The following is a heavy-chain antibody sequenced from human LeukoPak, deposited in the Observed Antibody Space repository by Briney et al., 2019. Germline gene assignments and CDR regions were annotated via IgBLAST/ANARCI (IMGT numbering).Heavy chain of an antibody. CDR1: GYSISSGYY. Sequence: SETLSLTCAVSGYSISSGYYWGWIRQPPGKGLEWIGRIYHSGSTYYNPSLKSRVTISVDTSKNQLSLKLSSVTAADTAVYYCARRSSSYFDPWGQGTLVTVSS. V-gene: IGHV4-38-2*01. CDR2: IYHSGST. D-gene: IGHD6-13*01. J-gene: IGHJ5*02. CDR3: ARRSSSYFDP.